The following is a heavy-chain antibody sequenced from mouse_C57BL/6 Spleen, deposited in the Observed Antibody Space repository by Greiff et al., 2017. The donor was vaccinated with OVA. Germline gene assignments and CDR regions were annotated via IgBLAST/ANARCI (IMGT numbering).Heavy chain of an antibody. J-gene: IGHJ2*01. CDR3: ARLAYYSNYFDY. V-gene: IGHV1-55*01. Sequence: QVQLQQPGAELVKPGASVKMSCKASGYTFTSYWITCVKQRPGQGLEWIGDIYPGSGSTNYNEKFKSKATLTVDTSSSTAYMQLSSLTSEDSAVYYCARLAYYSNYFDYWGQGTTLTVSS. CDR2: IYPGSGST. CDR1: GYTFTSYW. D-gene: IGHD2-5*01.